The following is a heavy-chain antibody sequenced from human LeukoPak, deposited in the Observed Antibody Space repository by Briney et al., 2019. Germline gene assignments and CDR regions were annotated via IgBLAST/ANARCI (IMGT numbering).Heavy chain of an antibody. Sequence: GGSLRLSCAASGFTFSSYWMNWARQAPGKGLEWVASINHNGNVNYYVDSVKGRFTISRDNAKNSLYLQMSNLRAEDTAVYHCARGGGGYVGFDYWGQGTLVTVSS. V-gene: IGHV3-7*03. CDR1: GFTFSSYW. J-gene: IGHJ4*02. CDR3: ARGGGGYVGFDY. D-gene: IGHD5-12*01. CDR2: INHNGNVN.